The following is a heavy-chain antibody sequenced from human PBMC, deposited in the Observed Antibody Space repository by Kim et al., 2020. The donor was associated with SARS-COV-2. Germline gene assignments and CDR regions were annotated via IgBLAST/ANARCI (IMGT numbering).Heavy chain of an antibody. J-gene: IGHJ3*02. D-gene: IGHD7-27*01. V-gene: IGHV5-51*01. CDR3: ARPSGEGDAFDI. Sequence: RYSPAFQGQVTISADKSISTAYLQWRSLKASDTAMYYCARPSGEGDAFDIWGQGTMVTVSS.